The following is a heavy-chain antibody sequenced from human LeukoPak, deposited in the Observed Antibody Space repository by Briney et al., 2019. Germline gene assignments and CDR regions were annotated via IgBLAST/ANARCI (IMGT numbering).Heavy chain of an antibody. V-gene: IGHV3-53*01. Sequence: GGSLRLSCAASGFIVSSNYMSWVRQAPGKGLEWVSVNYSDGSTYYADSVKGRFTISRDNSKNTLYLQMNSLGAEDTAVYYCARGRYYDFWSGADSQNWFDPWGQGTLVTVSS. CDR2: NYSDGST. D-gene: IGHD3-3*01. CDR1: GFIVSSNY. J-gene: IGHJ5*02. CDR3: ARGRYYDFWSGADSQNWFDP.